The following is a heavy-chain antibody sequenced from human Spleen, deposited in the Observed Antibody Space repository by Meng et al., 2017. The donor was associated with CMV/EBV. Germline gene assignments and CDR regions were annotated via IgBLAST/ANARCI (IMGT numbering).Heavy chain of an antibody. D-gene: IGHD1-26*01. V-gene: IGHV3-11*04. CDR3: ASFAPSISGSYTSNDAFDI. CDR1: GFTFSDYY. J-gene: IGHJ3*02. CDR2: ISSSGSTI. Sequence: GESLKISCAASGFTFSDYYMSWIRQAPGKGLEWVSYISSSGSTIYYTASVQRRFTISRDNAKNSLYLQINSLRAGDTAVYYCASFAPSISGSYTSNDAFDIWGQGTMVTVSS.